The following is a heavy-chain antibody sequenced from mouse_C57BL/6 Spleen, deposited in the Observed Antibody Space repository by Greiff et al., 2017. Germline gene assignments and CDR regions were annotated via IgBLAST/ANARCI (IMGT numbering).Heavy chain of an antibody. V-gene: IGHV5-17*01. D-gene: IGHD2-4*01. CDR2: ISSGSSTI. CDR1: GFTFSDYG. J-gene: IGHJ3*01. CDR3: ATYDYDVSY. Sequence: EVKVEESGGGLVKPGGSLKLSCAASGFTFSDYGMHWVRQAPEKGLEWVAYISSGSSTIYYADTVKGRFTISRDNAKNTLFLQMTSLRSEDTAMYYCATYDYDVSYWGQGTLVTVSA.